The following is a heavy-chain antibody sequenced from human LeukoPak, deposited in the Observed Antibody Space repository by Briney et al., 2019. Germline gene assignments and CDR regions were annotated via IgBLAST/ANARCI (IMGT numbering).Heavy chain of an antibody. CDR2: IYYSGST. CDR3: AKFVSSGYQPPD. J-gene: IGHJ4*02. V-gene: IGHV4-59*01. D-gene: IGHD3-22*01. Sequence: SETLSLTCTVSGGSISSYYWSWIRQPPGKGLEWIGYIYYSGSTNYNPSLKSRVSISVDTSKNQFSLKLSSVTAADTAVYYCAKFVSSGYQPPDWGQGTLVTVSS. CDR1: GGSISSYY.